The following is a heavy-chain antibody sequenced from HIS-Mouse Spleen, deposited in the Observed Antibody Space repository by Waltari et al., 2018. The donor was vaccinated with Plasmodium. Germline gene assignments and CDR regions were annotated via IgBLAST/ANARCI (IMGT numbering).Heavy chain of an antibody. V-gene: IGHV3-30*04. CDR3: ALSGH. CDR1: GFTFSSFA. Sequence: QVQLVESGGGVVQPGRSLRLSCAASGFTFSSFAMHWVRQAPGKGLEWVAVISYGGRKKYNGDAVNGRVTISRDNSKNTLYLQMNSLRDEDTAVYYCALSGHWGQGTLVTVSS. CDR2: ISYGGRKK. D-gene: IGHD3-10*01. J-gene: IGHJ4*02.